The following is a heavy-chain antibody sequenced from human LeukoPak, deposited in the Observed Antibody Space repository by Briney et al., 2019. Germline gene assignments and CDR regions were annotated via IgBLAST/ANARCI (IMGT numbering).Heavy chain of an antibody. CDR1: GDSFNGYA. CDR3: TKDLMTGFSSGWYLAY. V-gene: IGHV3-23*01. Sequence: GGSLRLSCEGSGDSFNGYAMSWVRQAPGKGLEWVAVTGGSDDNTHYADSVKGRFSISRDTSENRLFLQMNSLRPDDSALYYCTKDLMTGFSSGWYLAYWGQGTLVTVSS. J-gene: IGHJ4*02. D-gene: IGHD6-19*01. CDR2: TGGSDDNT.